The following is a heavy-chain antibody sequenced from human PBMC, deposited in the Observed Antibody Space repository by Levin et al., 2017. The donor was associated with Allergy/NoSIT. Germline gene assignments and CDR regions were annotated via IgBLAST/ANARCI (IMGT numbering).Heavy chain of an antibody. D-gene: IGHD3-22*01. CDR1: GFIFRDYA. CDR2: IRNKGYGEKT. J-gene: IGHJ1*01. V-gene: IGHV3-49*04. Sequence: GESLKISCTVSGFIFRDYAISWVRQAPGKGLEWVAFIRNKGYGEKTQYAASVQGRFTISRADSTGIAYMQMNSLTIEDTAVYYCIRVYSGYYAEYFYHWGQGTVVTVSS. CDR3: IRVYSGYYAEYFYH.